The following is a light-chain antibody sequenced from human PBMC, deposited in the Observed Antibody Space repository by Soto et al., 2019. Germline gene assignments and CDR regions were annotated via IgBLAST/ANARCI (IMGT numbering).Light chain of an antibody. CDR3: QQYYSTPYT. J-gene: IGKJ2*01. V-gene: IGKV4-1*01. Sequence: DIVMTQSPDSLAVSLGERATINCKSSQRVLYSSTNKNYLAWYQQKPGQPPKLLIYWASIRESGVPDRFSGSGSGTDFTLTISSLQAEDVAVYYCQQYYSTPYTFGQGTKLEIK. CDR2: WAS. CDR1: QRVLYSSTNKNY.